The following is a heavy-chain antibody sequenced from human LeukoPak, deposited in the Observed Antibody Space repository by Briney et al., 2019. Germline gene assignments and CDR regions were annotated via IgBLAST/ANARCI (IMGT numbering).Heavy chain of an antibody. CDR3: ARLFGSVVTNWFDP. V-gene: IGHV4-39*01. Sequence: SKTLSLTCTVSGDSISNSSHYWGWIRQPPGKGLEWIGSIYDSGSTYYNPSLKSRVTISVDTSKNQFSLKLSSVTAADTAVYYCARLFGSVVTNWFDPWGQGSLVTVSS. CDR2: IYDSGST. J-gene: IGHJ5*02. CDR1: GDSISNSSHY. D-gene: IGHD3-3*01.